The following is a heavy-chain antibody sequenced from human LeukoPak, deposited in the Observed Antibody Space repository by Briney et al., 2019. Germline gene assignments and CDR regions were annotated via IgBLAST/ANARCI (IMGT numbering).Heavy chain of an antibody. Sequence: SETLSLTCTVSGGSISSSSYYWGWIRQPPGKGLEWIGSIYYSGSTYYNPSLKSRVTISVDTSKNQFSLKLSSVTAADTAVYYCARVKIDYDFWSGSYPFDYWGQGTLVTVSS. CDR3: ARVKIDYDFWSGSYPFDY. CDR2: IYYSGST. D-gene: IGHD3-3*01. J-gene: IGHJ4*02. CDR1: GGSISSSSYY. V-gene: IGHV4-39*07.